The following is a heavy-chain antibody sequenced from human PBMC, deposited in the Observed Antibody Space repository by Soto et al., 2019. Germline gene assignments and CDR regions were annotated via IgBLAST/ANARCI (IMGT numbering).Heavy chain of an antibody. CDR1: GFTFSNYG. D-gene: IGHD5-18*01. CDR3: AKDDSYRNAFDI. J-gene: IGHJ3*02. V-gene: IGHV3-30*18. CDR2: ISYDGSNK. Sequence: QVQLVESGGGVVQPGRSLRLSCAASGFTFSNYGMHWVRQAPGKGLEWVAVISYDGSNKYYADSVKGRFTISRDNSKNTLYLQMNSLRAEDTAVYYCAKDDSYRNAFDIWGQGTMVTVSS.